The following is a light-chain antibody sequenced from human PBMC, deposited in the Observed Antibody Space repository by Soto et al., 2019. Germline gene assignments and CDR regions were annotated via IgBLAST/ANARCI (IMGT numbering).Light chain of an antibody. Sequence: EIVLTQSPGTLSLSPGERATLSCRASQSVSSSYLAWYQQKPGQAPRLLIYGASSRATGIPDRFSGSGSGTDFTLTISRLAPEDFEVYYCQQYGSSPPYTFGQGTKLEIK. CDR1: QSVSSSY. CDR2: GAS. J-gene: IGKJ2*01. CDR3: QQYGSSPPYT. V-gene: IGKV3-20*01.